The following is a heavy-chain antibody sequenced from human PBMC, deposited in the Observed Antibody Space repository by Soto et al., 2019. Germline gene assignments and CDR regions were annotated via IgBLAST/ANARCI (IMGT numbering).Heavy chain of an antibody. CDR3: ERNGENCSGGSCYSGVWYYGMDV. CDR2: IFPIFGTA. Sequence: QVQLVQSGAEVKKPGSSVKVSCKASGGTFSSYAISWVRQAPGQGLEWMGGIFPIFGTANYAQKFQGRVTITADESTSTAYIELSSLRSEDTAVYYCERNGENCSGGSCYSGVWYYGMDVWGQGTTVTVSS. V-gene: IGHV1-69*01. CDR1: GGTFSSYA. J-gene: IGHJ6*02. D-gene: IGHD2-15*01.